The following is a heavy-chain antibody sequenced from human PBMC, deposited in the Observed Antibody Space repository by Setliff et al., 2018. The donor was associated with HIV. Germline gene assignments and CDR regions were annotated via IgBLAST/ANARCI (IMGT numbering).Heavy chain of an antibody. CDR2: INPNSGGT. CDR1: RYTFTGYY. J-gene: IGHJ6*03. V-gene: IGHV1-2*02. D-gene: IGHD3-22*01. Sequence: EASVKVSCKASRYTFTGYYMHWVRQAPGQGLEWMGWINPNSGGTNYAQEFQGRVTMTRDTPISTAYMELSRLRSDDTAVYYCARARRDSYDRGRRNHYYIDVWGKGTTVTVSS. CDR3: ARARRDSYDRGRRNHYYIDV.